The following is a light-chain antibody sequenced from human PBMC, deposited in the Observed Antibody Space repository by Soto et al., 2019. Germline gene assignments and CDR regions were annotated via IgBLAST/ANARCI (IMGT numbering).Light chain of an antibody. V-gene: IGLV2-14*01. CDR2: DVS. CDR1: SSDVGGYNY. J-gene: IGLJ2*01. CDR3: SSYTSSSVV. Sequence: QSALTQPASVSGSPGQSITISCTGTSSDVGGYNYVSWYQQHPGKAPKLMIYDVSNRPSGVSNRFSGSKSGNTASLTISGLQAEGEADYYCSSYTSSSVVFGGGSQLPVL.